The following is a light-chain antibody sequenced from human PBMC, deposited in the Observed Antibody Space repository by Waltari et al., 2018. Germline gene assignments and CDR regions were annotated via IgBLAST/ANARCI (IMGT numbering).Light chain of an antibody. CDR3: QHYVRLPAT. V-gene: IGKV3-20*01. CDR2: GVS. J-gene: IGKJ1*01. CDR1: QSVGRS. Sequence: EIVLTQSPGTLSLSPGERATLACRASQSVGRSLAWYQQKPGRAPRLLIFGVSSRATGIPDRFSGSGSGTDFSLTISRLEPEDFAVYYCQHYVRLPATFGQGT.